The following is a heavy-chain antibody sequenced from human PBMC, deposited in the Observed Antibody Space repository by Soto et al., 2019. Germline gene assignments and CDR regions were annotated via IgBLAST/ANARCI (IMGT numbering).Heavy chain of an antibody. CDR1: GFTFSSYW. D-gene: IGHD2-15*01. J-gene: IGHJ4*02. CDR2: IKENGSEK. CDR3: ARSLGYASY. V-gene: IGHV3-7*01. Sequence: EVQLVESGGGLVQAGGSLRLSCAASGFTFSSYWMSWVRQAPGKGLEWVASIKENGSEKDYVDSVKGRFTISRDNAKNSLYLQMNSLRAEDTAMYYCARSLGYASYWGQGTLVTVSS.